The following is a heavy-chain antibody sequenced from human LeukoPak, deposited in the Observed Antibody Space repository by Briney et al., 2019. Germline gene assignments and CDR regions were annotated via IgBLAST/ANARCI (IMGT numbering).Heavy chain of an antibody. V-gene: IGHV4-39*01. CDR2: FYYSGPT. D-gene: IGHD5-18*01. Sequence: PSETLSLTCTVSGASISSSSYHWGWIRQPPGKGLEWIGSFYYSGPTYYNPSLKSRVTIPVDTSKNQFSLRLSSVTAADTAVYYCARVPPVYTAYYYYYYMDVWGKGTTVTVSS. CDR1: GASISSSSYH. CDR3: ARVPPVYTAYYYYYYMDV. J-gene: IGHJ6*03.